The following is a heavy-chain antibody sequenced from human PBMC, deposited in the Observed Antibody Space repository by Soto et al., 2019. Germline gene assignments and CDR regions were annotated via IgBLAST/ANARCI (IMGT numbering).Heavy chain of an antibody. CDR3: ARGRGGYYYY. V-gene: IGHV3-21*01. J-gene: IGHJ4*02. Sequence: EVQLVESGGGLVKPGGSLRLSCAASGFTFSSYSMNWVRQAPGKGLEWVSSISSSSSYIYYADSVKGRFTISRDNAKNSLYLQMKSLRAEDTAVYYCARGRGGYYYYWGQGTLVTVSS. D-gene: IGHD3-22*01. CDR2: ISSSSSYI. CDR1: GFTFSSYS.